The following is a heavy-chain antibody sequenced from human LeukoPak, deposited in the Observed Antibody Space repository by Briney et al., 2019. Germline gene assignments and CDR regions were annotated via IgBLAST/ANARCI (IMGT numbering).Heavy chain of an antibody. V-gene: IGHV3-7*01. CDR2: IKQDGSEK. D-gene: IGHD6-13*01. CDR1: GFTFSSYW. CDR3: AREGRYSSSWRDY. J-gene: IGHJ4*02. Sequence: GGSLRLSCAASGFTFSSYWMSWVRQAPGKGLEWVANIKQDGSEKYYVDSVKGRFTISRDNAKNSLYLQMNSLRAEDTAVYYCAREGRYSSSWRDYWGQGTLVTVSS.